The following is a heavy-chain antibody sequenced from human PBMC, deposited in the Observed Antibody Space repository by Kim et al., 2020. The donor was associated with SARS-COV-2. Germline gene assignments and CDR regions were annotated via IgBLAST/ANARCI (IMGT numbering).Heavy chain of an antibody. D-gene: IGHD3-22*01. CDR3: ARDWEYYDSTDVGYFDY. J-gene: IGHJ4*02. Sequence: SETLSLTCTVSGGSISSSSYYWGWIRQPPGKGLEWIGSIYYSGSTYYNPSLKSRVTISVDTSKNQFSLKLSSVTAADTAVYYCARDWEYYDSTDVGYFDYWGQGTLVTVSS. CDR1: GGSISSSSYY. V-gene: IGHV4-39*07. CDR2: IYYSGST.